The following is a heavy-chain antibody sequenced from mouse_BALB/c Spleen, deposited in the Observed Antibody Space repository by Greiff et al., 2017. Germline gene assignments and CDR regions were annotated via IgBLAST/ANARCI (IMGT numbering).Heavy chain of an antibody. Sequence: VQLQQSGPELMKPGASMKISCKASGYSFTGYTMNWVKQSHGKNLEWIGLINPYNGGTSYNQKFKGKATLTVDKSSSTAYMELLSLTSEDSAVYYCARGSITTVVAGGYWGQGTTLTVSS. D-gene: IGHD1-1*01. J-gene: IGHJ2*01. CDR1: GYSFTGYT. CDR2: INPYNGGT. CDR3: ARGSITTVVAGGY. V-gene: IGHV1-18*01.